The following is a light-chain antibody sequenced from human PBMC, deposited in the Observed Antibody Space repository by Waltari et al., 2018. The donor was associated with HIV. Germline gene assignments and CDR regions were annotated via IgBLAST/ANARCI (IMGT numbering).Light chain of an antibody. CDR3: LLSYSDARRV. V-gene: IGLV7-46*01. J-gene: IGLJ3*02. Sequence: QAVVTQEPSLTVSPGGTVTLTCGASPGAVTSGHHPSWFQQKPGQAPRTLIYATTNKHSGTAARFSGSLLGGKASLTLSGARPEDEAGYYCLLSYSDARRVFGGGTKLIVL. CDR2: ATT. CDR1: PGAVTSGHH.